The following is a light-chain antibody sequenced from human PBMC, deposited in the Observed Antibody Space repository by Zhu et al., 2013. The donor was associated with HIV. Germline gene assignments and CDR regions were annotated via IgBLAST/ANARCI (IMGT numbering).Light chain of an antibody. CDR1: QSIAGN. CDR2: GAS. V-gene: IGKV3-15*01. J-gene: IGKJ1*01. Sequence: TQSPATLSASPGERATLSCRVSQSIAGNLAWYQQKPGQAPRLLIYGASIRATGIPGRFSGSGSGTEFTLTISSLQSEDFAVYYCQQYNTYSHTFGPGTKVEIK. CDR3: QQYNTYSHT.